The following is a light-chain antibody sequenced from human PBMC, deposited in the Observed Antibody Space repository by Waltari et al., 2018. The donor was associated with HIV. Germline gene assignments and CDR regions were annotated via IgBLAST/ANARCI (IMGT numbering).Light chain of an antibody. V-gene: IGLV1-44*01. J-gene: IGLJ2*01. CDR1: SSNIGSKT. Sequence: QSVLTQPPSVSGTPGQRVTISCSGSSSNIGSKTINWYQQLPGTAPKLLIYNNNQRPSGVPGRCAGSKSGTSASLAIRWLQSEDEADYYCAAWDGSVNYSPVVFGGGTKLTVL. CDR3: AAWDGSVNYSPVV. CDR2: NNN.